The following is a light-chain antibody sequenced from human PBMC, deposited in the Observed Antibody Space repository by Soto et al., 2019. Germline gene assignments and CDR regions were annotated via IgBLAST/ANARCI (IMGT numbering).Light chain of an antibody. CDR3: QQRSNWPAT. V-gene: IGKV1-5*01. Sequence: DIQMTQSPSTLSASVGARVTITCRASQSISSWLAWYQQKPGKAPKLLIYDASSLESGVPSRFSGSGSGTDFTLTISSLEPEDFAVYYCQQRSNWPATFGPGTKVDIK. CDR1: QSISSW. CDR2: DAS. J-gene: IGKJ3*01.